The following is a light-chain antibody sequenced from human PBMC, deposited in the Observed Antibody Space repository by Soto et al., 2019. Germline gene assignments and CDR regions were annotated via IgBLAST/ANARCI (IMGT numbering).Light chain of an antibody. J-gene: IGKJ1*01. Sequence: DIHMTHSPSSLYPSXGHTVPIAXXASQNVRSYLNWYQQKSGKAPKLLIYEASTLESGVPSRFSGSGSGTDFTLTISSLQPEDFATYYCQQSYSTPPTFGQGTKVDIK. CDR3: QQSYSTPPT. CDR2: EAS. CDR1: QNVRSY. V-gene: IGKV1-39*01.